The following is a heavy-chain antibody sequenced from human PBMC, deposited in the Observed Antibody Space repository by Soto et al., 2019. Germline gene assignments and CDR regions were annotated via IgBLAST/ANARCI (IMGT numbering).Heavy chain of an antibody. CDR2: ISYDGSNK. Sequence: GGSLRLSCAASGFTFSSYAMHWVRQAPGKGLERVAVISYDGSNKYYADSVKGRFTISRDNSKNTLYLQMNSLRAEDTAVYYCARVRGYYDSSGYPDYWGQGTLVTVSS. CDR3: ARVRGYYDSSGYPDY. D-gene: IGHD3-22*01. CDR1: GFTFSSYA. J-gene: IGHJ4*02. V-gene: IGHV3-30-3*01.